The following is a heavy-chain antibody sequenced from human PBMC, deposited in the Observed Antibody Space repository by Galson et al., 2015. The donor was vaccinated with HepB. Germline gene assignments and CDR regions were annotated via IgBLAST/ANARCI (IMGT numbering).Heavy chain of an antibody. Sequence: SVKVSCKASGYTFTSYYMHWVRQAPGQGLEWMGIINPSGGSTSYAQKFQGRVTMTRDTSTSTVYMELSSLRSEDTAVYYCVTTNRGYSGSYNAGSREELIDYWGQGTLVTVSS. J-gene: IGHJ4*02. V-gene: IGHV1-46*01. D-gene: IGHD1-26*01. CDR3: VTTNRGYSGSYNAGSREELIDY. CDR2: INPSGGST. CDR1: GYTFTSYY.